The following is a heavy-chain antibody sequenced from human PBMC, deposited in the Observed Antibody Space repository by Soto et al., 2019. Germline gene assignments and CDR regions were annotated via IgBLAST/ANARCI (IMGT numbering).Heavy chain of an antibody. CDR1: GFTFSSYG. CDR3: AACNDYYYGMDV. J-gene: IGHJ6*02. CDR2: IWYDGSNK. D-gene: IGHD4-4*01. V-gene: IGHV3-33*01. Sequence: GGSLRLSCAASGFTFSSYGMHWVRQAPGKGLEWVAVIWYDGSNKYYADSVKGRFTISRDNSKNTLYLQMNSLRAEDTAVYYCAACNDYYYGMDVWGQGTTVTVSS.